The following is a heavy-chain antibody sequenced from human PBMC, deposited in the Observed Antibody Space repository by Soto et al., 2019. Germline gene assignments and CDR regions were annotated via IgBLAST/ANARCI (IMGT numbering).Heavy chain of an antibody. J-gene: IGHJ6*02. D-gene: IGHD4-17*01. V-gene: IGHV1-69*13. CDR3: ARTGYGDYVDYYYYGMDV. CDR1: GGTFGSYA. Sequence: SVMVSCKASGGTFGSYAISWVRQAPGQGLEWMGGIIPIFGTANYAQKFQGRVTITADESTSTAYTELSSLRSEDTAVYYCARTGYGDYVDYYYYGMDVWGQGTTVTVSS. CDR2: IIPIFGTA.